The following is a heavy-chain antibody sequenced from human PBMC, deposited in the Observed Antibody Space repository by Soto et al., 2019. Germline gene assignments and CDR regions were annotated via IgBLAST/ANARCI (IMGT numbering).Heavy chain of an antibody. J-gene: IGHJ6*02. CDR1: GFTFGDYA. CDR2: IRSKAYGGTT. D-gene: IGHD5-18*01. Sequence: GGSLRLSCTASGFTFGDYAMSWVRQAPGKGLEWVGFIRSKAYGGTTEYAASVKGRFTISRDDSKSIAYLQMNSLKTEDTAVYYCTSDVEYSYGYSYYYGMDVWGQGTTVTVSS. V-gene: IGHV3-49*04. CDR3: TSDVEYSYGYSYYYGMDV.